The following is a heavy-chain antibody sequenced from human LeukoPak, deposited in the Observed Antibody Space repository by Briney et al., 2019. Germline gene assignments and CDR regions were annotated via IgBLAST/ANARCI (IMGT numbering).Heavy chain of an antibody. CDR1: GFPFETNA. J-gene: IGHJ4*02. CDR3: AKDWIQFNRVFDFFDS. D-gene: IGHD5-18*01. Sequence: GGSLRLSCATSGFPFETNAMSWVRQAPGKGLEWVATIGNTETFYADSVTGRFTISRDNSKNTVNLQMNRLRVEDTAIYYCAKDWIQFNRVFDFFDSWGQGTLVTVSS. CDR2: IGNTET. V-gene: IGHV3-23*01.